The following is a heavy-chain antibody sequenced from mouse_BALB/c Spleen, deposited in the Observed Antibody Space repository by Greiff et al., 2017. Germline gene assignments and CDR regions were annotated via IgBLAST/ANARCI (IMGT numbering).Heavy chain of an antibody. CDR2: INPSNGRT. J-gene: IGHJ1*01. CDR3: ALAYYGNYRYFDV. D-gene: IGHD2-10*01. Sequence: QVQLQQPGAELVKPGASVKLSCKASGYTFTSYWMHWVKQRPGQGLEWIGEINPSNGRTNYNEKFKSKATLTVDKSSSTAYMQLSSLTSEDSAVYYCALAYYGNYRYFDVWGAGTTVTVSS. V-gene: IGHV1S81*02. CDR1: GYTFTSYW.